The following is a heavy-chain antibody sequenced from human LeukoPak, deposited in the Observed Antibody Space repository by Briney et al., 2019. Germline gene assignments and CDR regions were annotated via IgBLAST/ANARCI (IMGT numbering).Heavy chain of an antibody. J-gene: IGHJ6*03. V-gene: IGHV1-2*02. Sequence: RASVKVSCKASGYIFTGYYMHWVRQAPGQGLEWMGWINPNSGDTNYAQKFQGRVTMTRDTSISTAYMELSRLRSDDTAVYYCARHLMYLGYYYYMDVWGKGTTVTVSS. CDR3: ARHLMYLGYYYYMDV. D-gene: IGHD7-27*01. CDR1: GYIFTGYY. CDR2: INPNSGDT.